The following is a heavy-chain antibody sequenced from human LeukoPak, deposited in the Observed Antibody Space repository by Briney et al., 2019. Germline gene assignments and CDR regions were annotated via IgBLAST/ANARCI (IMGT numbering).Heavy chain of an antibody. J-gene: IGHJ4*02. CDR2: DYYSGTT. V-gene: IGHV4-59*01. CDR3: AYSRSGWIYFDS. Sequence: PAETLCLTCSVSRGPHNSYQWRWIRQPPGKGREGIGYDYYSGTTNYNSSLKSRVTISVDTSKNQFSMKLSSVTAADTVVYYCAYSRSGWIYFDSWGQGTLVTVSS. D-gene: IGHD6-19*01. CDR1: RGPHNSYQ.